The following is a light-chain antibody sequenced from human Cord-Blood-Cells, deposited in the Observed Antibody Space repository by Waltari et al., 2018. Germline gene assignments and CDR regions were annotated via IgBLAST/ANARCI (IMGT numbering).Light chain of an antibody. CDR3: QQYYSTPYT. CDR2: WAS. Sequence: DIVMTQSPDSLAVSLGETATINCKSSKSVLYSSNNKNYLDWYQQKPGQPPKLLIYWASTRESGVPDRFSGSGSGTDFTLTISSLQAEDVAVYYCQQYYSTPYTFGQGTKLEIK. V-gene: IGKV4-1*01. CDR1: KSVLYSSNNKNY. J-gene: IGKJ2*01.